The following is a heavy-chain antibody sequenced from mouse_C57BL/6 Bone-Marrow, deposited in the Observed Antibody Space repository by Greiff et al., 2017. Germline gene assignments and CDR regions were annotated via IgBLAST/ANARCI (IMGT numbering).Heavy chain of an antibody. D-gene: IGHD1-1*01. CDR3: TRVYYYGKYFDY. CDR1: GYTFTDYE. J-gene: IGHJ2*01. Sequence: LVESGAELVRPGASVTLSCKASGYTFTDYEMHWVKQTPVHGLEWIGAIDPETGGTAYNQKFKGKAILTADKSSSTAYMELRSLTSEDSAVYYCTRVYYYGKYFDYWGQGTTLTVSS. CDR2: IDPETGGT. V-gene: IGHV1-15*01.